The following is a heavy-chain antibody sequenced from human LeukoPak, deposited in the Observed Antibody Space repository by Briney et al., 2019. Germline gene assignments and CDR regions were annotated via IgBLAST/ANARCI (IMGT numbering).Heavy chain of an antibody. V-gene: IGHV3-9*01. Sequence: PGRSLRLSCAASGFLFGDYAMHWVRQAPGKGLEWVSGITWNSCDIGYADSVKCRFTISRDNAKNSLYLEMNSLRAEDTALYYCARRGGIVPTDSGADAFDIWGRGTMVSVSS. CDR2: ITWNSCDI. CDR1: GFLFGDYA. CDR3: ARRGGIVPTDSGADAFDI. D-gene: IGHD2-21*01. J-gene: IGHJ3*02.